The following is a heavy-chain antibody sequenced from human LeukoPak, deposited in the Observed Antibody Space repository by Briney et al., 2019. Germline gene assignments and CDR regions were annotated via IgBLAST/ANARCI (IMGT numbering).Heavy chain of an antibody. V-gene: IGHV3-7*01. CDR1: GFTFSNYW. J-gene: IGHJ4*02. CDR3: ARHSNKYDYDSSGHYRGFDY. Sequence: GGSLRLSCAASGFTFSNYWMSWVRQAPGKGLEWVANIKQDGSEKYYVDSVKGRFAISRDNAKNSLYLQMNSLRAEDTAVYFCARHSNKYDYDSSGHYRGFDYWGQGTLVSVSS. CDR2: IKQDGSEK. D-gene: IGHD3-22*01.